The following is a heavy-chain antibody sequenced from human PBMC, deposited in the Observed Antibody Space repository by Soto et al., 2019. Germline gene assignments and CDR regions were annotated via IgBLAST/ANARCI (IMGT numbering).Heavy chain of an antibody. CDR3: ARGGYYYDSSSQIDY. D-gene: IGHD3-22*01. CDR1: GGSISSGGYS. CDR2: IYYSGST. V-gene: IGHV4-61*08. Sequence: SETLSLTCAVSGGSISSGGYSWSWIRQPPGKGLEWIGYIYYSGSTNYNPSLKSRVTISIDTSKNQFSLKLSSVTAADTAVYYCARGGYYYDSSSQIDYWGQGTLVTVSS. J-gene: IGHJ4*02.